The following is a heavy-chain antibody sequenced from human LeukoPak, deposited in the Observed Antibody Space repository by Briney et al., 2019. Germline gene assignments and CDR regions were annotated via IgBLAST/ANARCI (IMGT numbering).Heavy chain of an antibody. Sequence: GASVKVSCEASGGTFSSYAISWVRQAPGQGLEWMGGIIPIFGTANYAQKFQGRVTITADKSTSTAYMELSSLRSEDTAVYYCARVPSYPGYGMDVWGKGTTVTVSS. J-gene: IGHJ6*04. CDR1: GGTFSSYA. CDR2: IIPIFGTA. CDR3: ARVPSYPGYGMDV. V-gene: IGHV1-69*06. D-gene: IGHD2-2*01.